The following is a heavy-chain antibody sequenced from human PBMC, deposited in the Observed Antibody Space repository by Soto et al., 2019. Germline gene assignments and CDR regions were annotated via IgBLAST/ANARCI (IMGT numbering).Heavy chain of an antibody. CDR3: ARLGSVDPYAYVNACLDV. CDR1: GGSIRSYY. CDR2: FYHSGNS. J-gene: IGHJ6*02. Sequence: SETLSLTCSVSGGSIRSYYWSWIRQSPEKGLGRIGYFYHSGNSNYNSSLKSRVTISVDTSKNQLSLSLRSVTEADTAVYFCARLGSVDPYAYVNACLDVCGREPTVAVSS. V-gene: IGHV4-59*01. D-gene: IGHD3-16*01.